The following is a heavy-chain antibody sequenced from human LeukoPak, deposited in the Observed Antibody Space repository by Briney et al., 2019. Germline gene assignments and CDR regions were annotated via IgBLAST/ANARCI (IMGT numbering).Heavy chain of an antibody. Sequence: GGSLRLSCAASGFTFRTYWMHWVRQVPGKGLVWVSRIDSDGSSTSYADSVKGRFTISRDNARNTFYPQMNSLRAEDTAVYYCARDNIRSLDYWGQGTLVTVSS. CDR2: IDSDGSST. CDR3: ARDNIRSLDY. J-gene: IGHJ4*02. CDR1: GFTFRTYW. D-gene: IGHD1-14*01. V-gene: IGHV3-74*01.